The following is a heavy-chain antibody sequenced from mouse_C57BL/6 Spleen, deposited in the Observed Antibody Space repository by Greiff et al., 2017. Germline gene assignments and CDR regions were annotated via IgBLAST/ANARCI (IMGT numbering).Heavy chain of an antibody. Sequence: QVQLQQSGPGLVQPSQSLSITCTVSGFSLTSYGVHWVRQSPGKGLEWLGVIWRGGSTDYNAAFMSRLSITKDNSKSQVFFKMNSLQADDTAIYYCAKESLYYDYDSAWFAYWGQGTLVTVSA. CDR1: GFSLTSYG. V-gene: IGHV2-5*01. CDR2: IWRGGST. J-gene: IGHJ3*01. CDR3: AKESLYYDYDSAWFAY. D-gene: IGHD2-4*01.